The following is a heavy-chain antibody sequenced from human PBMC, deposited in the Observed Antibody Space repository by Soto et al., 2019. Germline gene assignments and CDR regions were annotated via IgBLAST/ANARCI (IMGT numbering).Heavy chain of an antibody. Sequence: QVQLQESGPGLVKPSQTLSLTCTVSGGSISSGDYYWSWIRQPPGKGLEWIGYIYYSGSTYYNPSRESRGTIPAATSKNQFSLTLSSVTAADTAVYYCARRSYYYDRSGYYHYWGQGTLVTVSS. CDR3: ARRSYYYDRSGYYHY. V-gene: IGHV4-30-4*01. D-gene: IGHD3-22*01. J-gene: IGHJ4*02. CDR1: GGSISSGDYY. CDR2: IYYSGST.